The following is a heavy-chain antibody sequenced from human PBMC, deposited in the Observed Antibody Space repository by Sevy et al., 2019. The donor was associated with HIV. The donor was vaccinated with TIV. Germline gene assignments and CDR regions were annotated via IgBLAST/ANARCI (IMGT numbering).Heavy chain of an antibody. V-gene: IGHV3-30*02. CDR2: IQYDGSNK. Sequence: GGSLRLACAASGFSFSSYGMHWVRQAPGKGLEWMSYIQYDGSNKDYADSVKGRFTISRDNSKNTLYLQMNSLRVEDTAVFYCVKEGGGEGGDHWGQGTLVTVSS. CDR1: GFSFSSYG. CDR3: VKEGGGEGGDH. D-gene: IGHD3-16*01. J-gene: IGHJ1*01.